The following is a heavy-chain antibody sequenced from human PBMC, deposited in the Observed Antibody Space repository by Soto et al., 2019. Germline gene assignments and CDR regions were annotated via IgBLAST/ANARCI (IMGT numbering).Heavy chain of an antibody. V-gene: IGHV4-59*08. D-gene: IGHD4-4*01. CDR1: GGSITGYY. CDR2: IHYSGST. J-gene: IGHJ5*02. CDR3: ARHSYYSNPLRFDP. Sequence: ASETLYLTCTVSGGSITGYYWSWIRQPPGKGPEWIGNIHYSGSTNYNPSLKSRVTISVDTSKNQFSLRLSSVTAAETAVYYCARHSYYSNPLRFDPWGQGTLVTSPQ.